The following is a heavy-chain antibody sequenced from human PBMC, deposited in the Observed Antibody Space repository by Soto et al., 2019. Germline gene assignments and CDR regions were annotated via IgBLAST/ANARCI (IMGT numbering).Heavy chain of an antibody. J-gene: IGHJ3*02. V-gene: IGHV1-18*01. D-gene: IGHD3-22*01. CDR1: GYTFTSYG. CDR3: ARGPMIVVVGAFDI. CDR2: ISAYNGNT. Sequence: ASVKVSCKASGYTFTSYGISWVRQAPGQGLEWMGWISAYNGNTNYAQKLQGRVTMTTDTSTSTAYMELRSLRSDDTVVYYCARGPMIVVVGAFDIWGQGTMVTVSS.